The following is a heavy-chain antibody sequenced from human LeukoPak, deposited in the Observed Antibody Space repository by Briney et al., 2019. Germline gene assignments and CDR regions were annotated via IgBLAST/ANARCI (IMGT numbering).Heavy chain of an antibody. Sequence: GSSVTVSCKASGGTFSSCGLSWVRQAPGQGLEWMGGIIPIFGTANYAQKFQGRVTITADESTSTAYMELSSLRSEDTAVYYCATWPMLRGVISYFDYWGQGTLVTVSS. J-gene: IGHJ4*02. V-gene: IGHV1-69*01. CDR1: GGTFSSCG. CDR3: ATWPMLRGVISYFDY. D-gene: IGHD3-10*01. CDR2: IIPIFGTA.